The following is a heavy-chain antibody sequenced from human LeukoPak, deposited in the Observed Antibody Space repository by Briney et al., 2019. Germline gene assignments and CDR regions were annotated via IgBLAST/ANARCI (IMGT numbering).Heavy chain of an antibody. CDR2: IYTSGST. CDR1: GGSISSYY. Sequence: SETLSLTCTVSGGSISSYYWSWIRQPPGKGLEWIGYIYTSGSTNYNPSLKSRVTISVDTSKNQFSLKLSSVTAADTAVYYCARDKSITIFGVVTTFNWFDPWGQGTLVTVSS. CDR3: ARDKSITIFGVVTTFNWFDP. J-gene: IGHJ5*02. V-gene: IGHV4-4*09. D-gene: IGHD3-3*01.